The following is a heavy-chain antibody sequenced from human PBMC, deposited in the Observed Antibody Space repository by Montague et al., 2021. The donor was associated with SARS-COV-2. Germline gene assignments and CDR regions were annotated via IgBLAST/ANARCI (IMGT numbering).Heavy chain of an antibody. Sequence: SETLSLTCTVSGVVELRRRSEEHTSELQSPMYLVCRLLLEKKDYTYNHPSLRSRVTISVDLAKNQFSLKVSSVTAADTAVYYCARENFSFYGMDVWGQGTTVTVSS. V-gene: IGHV4-39*02. CDR3: ARENFSFYGMDV. D-gene: IGHD3-16*02. CDR2: LEKKDYT. CDR1: GVVELRRRSE. J-gene: IGHJ6*02.